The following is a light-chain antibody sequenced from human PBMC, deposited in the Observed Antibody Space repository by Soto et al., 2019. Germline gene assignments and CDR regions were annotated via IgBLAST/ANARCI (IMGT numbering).Light chain of an antibody. V-gene: IGLV2-14*03. CDR2: DVS. Sequence: QSVLTQPASVSGSPGQSITISCTGTSSEVGGYNYVSWYQHHPGKAPKLMIYDVSDRPSGVSNRFSGSKSGNTASLTISGLQAEDEAEYYCSSYTSSSSYVFGTGTKVTVL. CDR3: SSYTSSSSYV. CDR1: SSEVGGYNY. J-gene: IGLJ1*01.